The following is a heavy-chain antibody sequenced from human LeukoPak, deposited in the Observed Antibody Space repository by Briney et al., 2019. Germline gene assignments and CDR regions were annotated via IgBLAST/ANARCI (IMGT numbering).Heavy chain of an antibody. J-gene: IGHJ4*02. CDR3: AKYLRQEDGYSDIDY. D-gene: IGHD5-24*01. Sequence: GGSLRLSCAASRFTFSIYALSWVRQAPGKGLEWISDIIGAGTTYYSDSVKGRVTVSRDRNSNKVFLRMNSMRAEDAAVYYCAKYLRQEDGYSDIDYCGQGALVTVSS. CDR2: IIGAGTT. CDR1: RFTFSIYA. V-gene: IGHV3-23*01.